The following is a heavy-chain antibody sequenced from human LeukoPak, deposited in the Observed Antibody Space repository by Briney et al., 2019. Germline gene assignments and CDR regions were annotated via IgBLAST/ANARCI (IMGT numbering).Heavy chain of an antibody. D-gene: IGHD1-7*01. CDR2: ISGSGGST. V-gene: IGHV3-23*01. Sequence: GGSLRLSCAASGFTLSSFAMNWVRQAPGKGLEWVSAISGSGGSTSYADSVKGRFTISRDNSENTLYLQMNSLRAEDTAVYYCVKRTVNYPFDFWGQGTLLTVSS. CDR1: GFTLSSFA. CDR3: VKRTVNYPFDF. J-gene: IGHJ4*02.